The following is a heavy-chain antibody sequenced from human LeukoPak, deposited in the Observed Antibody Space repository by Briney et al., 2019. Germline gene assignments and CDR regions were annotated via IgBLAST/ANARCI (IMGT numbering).Heavy chain of an antibody. Sequence: ESPRISCKGFGYSFTTYWISWVRQMPGKGLEWMGRIDPSDSYTNYSPSFQGHVTISVDKSISTAYLQWSSLKASDTAMYYCALHMASGSNYFDYWGHGILFTVSS. CDR1: GYSFTTYW. CDR3: ALHMASGSNYFDY. J-gene: IGHJ4*01. D-gene: IGHD6-19*01. V-gene: IGHV5-10-1*01. CDR2: IDPSDSYT.